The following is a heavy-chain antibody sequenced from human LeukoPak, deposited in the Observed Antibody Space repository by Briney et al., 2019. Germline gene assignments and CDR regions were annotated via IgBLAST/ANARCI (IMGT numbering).Heavy chain of an antibody. Sequence: PGGSLRLSCAASGFTVSSNYMSWVRQAPGKGLEWVSVIYSGGTTCYADSVKGRFTISRDNSKNTLYLQMNSLRAADTAVYFCARDLILGGNHDAFDVWGQGTTVTVSS. CDR3: ARDLILGGNHDAFDV. CDR1: GFTVSSNY. D-gene: IGHD1-26*01. CDR2: IYSGGTT. J-gene: IGHJ3*01. V-gene: IGHV3-53*01.